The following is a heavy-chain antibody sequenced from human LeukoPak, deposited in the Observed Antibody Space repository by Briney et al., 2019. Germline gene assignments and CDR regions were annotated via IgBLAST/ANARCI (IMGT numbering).Heavy chain of an antibody. CDR2: IYYSGST. V-gene: IGHV4-31*03. Sequence: SETLSLTCTVSGGSISSGGYYWSWIRQHPGKGLEWIGYIYYSGSTYYNPSLKSRVSISVDTSKNQFSLKLSSVTAADTAVYYCARVSGLELRVYWFDPWGQGTLATVSS. D-gene: IGHD1-7*01. CDR1: GGSISSGGYY. CDR3: ARVSGLELRVYWFDP. J-gene: IGHJ5*02.